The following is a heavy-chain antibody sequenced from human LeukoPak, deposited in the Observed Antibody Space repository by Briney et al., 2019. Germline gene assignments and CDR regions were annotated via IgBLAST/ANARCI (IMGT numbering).Heavy chain of an antibody. Sequence: PGGSLRLSCAASGFTFTKHWMSWVRQPPGKGLEWVANINYDGSETRYADSVKGRLTISRDNAKNSLYLQMDSLRVEDTAIYYCVRNGGSFDYWGQGTLVTVSS. V-gene: IGHV3-7*01. CDR3: VRNGGSFDY. CDR1: GFTFTKHW. CDR2: INYDGSET. J-gene: IGHJ4*02. D-gene: IGHD3-16*01.